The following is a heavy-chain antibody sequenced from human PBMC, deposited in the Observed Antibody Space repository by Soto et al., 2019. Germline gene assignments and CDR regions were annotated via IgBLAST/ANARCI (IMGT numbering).Heavy chain of an antibody. CDR2: IDSSGSII. CDR3: ARDLGYYDSSGYFDY. V-gene: IGHV3-11*01. Sequence: VGSLRLSGSASGFTFSDYYMSWISQAPGKGLEWISYIDSSGSIIYYADSVKGRFTISRDNAKNSLYLQMNSLRAEDTAVYYCARDLGYYDSSGYFDYWGQGTLVTVSS. D-gene: IGHD3-22*01. CDR1: GFTFSDYY. J-gene: IGHJ4*02.